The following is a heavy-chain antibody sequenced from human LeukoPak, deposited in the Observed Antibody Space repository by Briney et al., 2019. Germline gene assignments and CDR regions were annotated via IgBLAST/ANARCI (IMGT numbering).Heavy chain of an antibody. CDR2: IIPIFGTA. D-gene: IGHD2-15*01. CDR3: ASSRSRRYCSGGSCYVAFDY. J-gene: IGHJ4*02. V-gene: IGHV1-69*06. Sequence: EASVKVSCKASGGTFSSYAISWVRQAPGQGLEWMRGIIPIFGTANYAQKFQGRVTITADRSTSTAYMELSSLRSEDTAVYYCASSRSRRYCSGGSCYVAFDYWGQGTLVTVSS. CDR1: GGTFSSYA.